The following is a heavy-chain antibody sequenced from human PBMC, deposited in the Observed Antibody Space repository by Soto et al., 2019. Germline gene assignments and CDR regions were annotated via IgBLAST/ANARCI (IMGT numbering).Heavy chain of an antibody. CDR2: ISSSSSAI. Sequence: GGSLRLSCAASGFTFSSYSMNWVRQAPGKGLEWVSYISSSSSAIFYADSVKGRFTISTDNAKNSLCLQMNSLRAEDTAVYYCARDLSHYDILTGYYTGGMDVWGQGTTVTVSS. V-gene: IGHV3-48*01. D-gene: IGHD3-9*01. CDR3: ARDLSHYDILTGYYTGGMDV. J-gene: IGHJ6*02. CDR1: GFTFSSYS.